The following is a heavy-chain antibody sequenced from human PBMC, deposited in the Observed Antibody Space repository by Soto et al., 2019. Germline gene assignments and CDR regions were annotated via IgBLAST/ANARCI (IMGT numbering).Heavy chain of an antibody. V-gene: IGHV4-39*01. CDR3: ARFAYNWNDVVSRPDLRAFDY. CDR1: GGSISSSSYY. CDR2: IYYSGST. J-gene: IGHJ4*02. D-gene: IGHD1-1*01. Sequence: SETLSLTCTVSGGSISSSSYYWGWIRQPPGKGLEWIGSIYYSGSTYYNPSLKSRVTISVDTSKNQFSLKLSSVTAADTAVYYCARFAYNWNDVVSRPDLRAFDYWGQGTLVTVSS.